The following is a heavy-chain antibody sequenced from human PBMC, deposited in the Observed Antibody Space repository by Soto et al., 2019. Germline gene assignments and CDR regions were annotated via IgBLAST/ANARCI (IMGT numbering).Heavy chain of an antibody. CDR3: ARRIAVAGLFDY. CDR1: GYTFTSYG. V-gene: IGHV1-18*04. J-gene: IGHJ4*02. CDR2: ISAYNGNT. Sequence: ASVKFYCKASGYTFTSYGISWVRQAPGQGLEWMGWISAYNGNTNYAQKLQGRVTMTTDTSTSTAYMELRSLRSDDTAVYYCARRIAVAGLFDYWGQGTLVTVSS. D-gene: IGHD6-19*01.